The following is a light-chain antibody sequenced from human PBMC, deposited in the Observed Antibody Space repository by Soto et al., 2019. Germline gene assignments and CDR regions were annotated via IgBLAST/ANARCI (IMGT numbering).Light chain of an antibody. CDR3: QQYGSSPT. V-gene: IGKV3-20*01. Sequence: EFVLTQSPGTLSLSPGARATLSCRASQTVRNNYLAWYQQKPGQAPRLLIYGASSRATGIPDRFSGSGSGTDFPLTISRLEPEDFAVYDCQQYGSSPTFGQGTRLEIK. CDR1: QTVRNNY. J-gene: IGKJ5*01. CDR2: GAS.